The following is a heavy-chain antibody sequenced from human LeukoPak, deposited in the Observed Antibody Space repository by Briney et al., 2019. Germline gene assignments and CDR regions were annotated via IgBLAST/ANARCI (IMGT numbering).Heavy chain of an antibody. Sequence: GGSLRLSCAASGFTVSSNYMSWVRQAPGKGLEWVSAISGSGGSTYYADSVKGRFTISRDNSKNTLYLQMNSLRAEDTAVYYCAKDGPGGGATGGPVDYWGQGTLVTVSS. CDR3: AKDGPGGGATGGPVDY. CDR2: ISGSGGST. J-gene: IGHJ4*02. CDR1: GFTVSSNY. D-gene: IGHD7-27*01. V-gene: IGHV3-23*01.